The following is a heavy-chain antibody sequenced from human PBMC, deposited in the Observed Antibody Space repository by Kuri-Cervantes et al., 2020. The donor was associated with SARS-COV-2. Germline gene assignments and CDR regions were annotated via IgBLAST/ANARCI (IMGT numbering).Heavy chain of an antibody. D-gene: IGHD4-23*01. Sequence: GESLKISCTASKLTLDDYAMHWVRQAPGKGLEWVAFIQDDGSNKYYADSVKGRFTISRDNSKYALYLQMNSLSAADTAVYYCAKDGSVTKVARTTYYYYHYMDVWGKGTAVTVSS. CDR3: AKDGSVTKVARTTYYYYHYMDV. J-gene: IGHJ6*03. V-gene: IGHV3-30*02. CDR2: IQDDGSNK. CDR1: KLTLDDYA.